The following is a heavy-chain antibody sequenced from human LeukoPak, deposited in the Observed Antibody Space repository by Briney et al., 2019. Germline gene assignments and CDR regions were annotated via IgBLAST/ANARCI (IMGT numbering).Heavy chain of an antibody. J-gene: IGHJ6*03. D-gene: IGHD2-8*01. CDR3: ARDGVAADAGSYYYYYMDV. CDR1: GFTFSNYA. V-gene: IGHV3-23*01. CDR2: ISGSGGST. Sequence: GGSLRLSCAASGFTFSNYAMRWVRQAPGKGLEWVSAISGSGGSTYYADSVKGRFTISRDNSKNTLYLQMNSLRAEDTAVYYCARDGVAADAGSYYYYYMDVWGKGTTVTVSS.